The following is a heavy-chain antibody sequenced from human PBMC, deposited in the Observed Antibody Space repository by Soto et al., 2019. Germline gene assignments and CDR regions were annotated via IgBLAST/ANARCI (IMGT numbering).Heavy chain of an antibody. Sequence: QVQLVESGGGVVQPERSLRLSCVASSFTISDYGMPWVRQAPGKGLEWVAVIWHDGLKKDNVDSVKGRFTDSRDNSKNTLYLQMNSLSDEETAIYYCGSDRGDDAPIDFWSQGTLVTVSS. CDR2: IWHDGLKK. CDR3: GSDRGDDAPIDF. D-gene: IGHD3-10*01. J-gene: IGHJ4*02. V-gene: IGHV3-33*01. CDR1: SFTISDYG.